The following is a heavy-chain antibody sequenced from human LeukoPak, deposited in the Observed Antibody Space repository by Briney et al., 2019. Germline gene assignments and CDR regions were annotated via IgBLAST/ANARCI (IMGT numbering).Heavy chain of an antibody. Sequence: PSETLSLTRTVSGGSISSYYWSWIRQPPGKGLEWIGYIYYSGSTNYNPSLKSRVTISVDTSKNRFSLKLSSVTAADTAVYYCARELDDSSGSDAFDIWGQGTMVTVSS. CDR3: ARELDDSSGSDAFDI. D-gene: IGHD3-22*01. J-gene: IGHJ3*02. V-gene: IGHV4-59*01. CDR1: GGSISSYY. CDR2: IYYSGST.